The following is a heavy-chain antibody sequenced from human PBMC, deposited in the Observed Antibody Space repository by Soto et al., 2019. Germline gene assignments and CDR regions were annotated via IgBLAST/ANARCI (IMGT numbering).Heavy chain of an antibody. J-gene: IGHJ4*02. D-gene: IGHD3-10*01. CDR2: IYYSGST. V-gene: IGHV4-59*01. Sequence: SETLSLTCTVSGGSISSYYWSWIRQPPGKGLEWIGYIYYSGSTNYNPSLKSRVTISVDTSKNQFSLKLSSVTAADTAVYYCARARYYGSVFDYWGQGTLVTVSS. CDR3: ARARYYGSVFDY. CDR1: GGSISSYY.